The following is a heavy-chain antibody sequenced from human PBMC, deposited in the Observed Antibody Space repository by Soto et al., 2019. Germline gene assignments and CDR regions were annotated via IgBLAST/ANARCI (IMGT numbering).Heavy chain of an antibody. V-gene: IGHV4-31*03. Sequence: TLSLTCPVSGGAIISRGYYWSRIRQHPGKGLEWIWYIYYIVSTYYNPSLKSRVTISVDTSKNQFSLKLSSVTAADTAVYYCARVLDIVVVPAAPHYYYYVMAFRGNGTTVT. CDR2: IYYIVST. CDR1: GGAIISRGYY. D-gene: IGHD2-2*03. J-gene: IGHJ6*04. CDR3: ARVLDIVVVPAAPHYYYYVMAF.